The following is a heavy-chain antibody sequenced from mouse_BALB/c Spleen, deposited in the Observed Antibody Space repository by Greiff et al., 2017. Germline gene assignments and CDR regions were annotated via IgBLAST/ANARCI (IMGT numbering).Heavy chain of an antibody. D-gene: IGHD2-4*01. J-gene: IGHJ3*01. CDR2: ISDGGSYT. V-gene: IGHV5-4*02. Sequence: EVHLVESGGGLVKPGGSLKLSCAASGFTFSDYYMYWVRQTPEKRLEWVATISDGGSYTYYPDSVKGRFTISRDNAKNNLYLQMSSLKSEDTAMYYCARDRGLRRFAYWGQGTLVTVSA. CDR1: GFTFSDYY. CDR3: ARDRGLRRFAY.